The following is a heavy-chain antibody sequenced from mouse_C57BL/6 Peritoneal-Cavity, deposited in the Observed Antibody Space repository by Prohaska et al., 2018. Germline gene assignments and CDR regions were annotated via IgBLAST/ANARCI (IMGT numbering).Heavy chain of an antibody. CDR1: GYTFTDHT. J-gene: IGHJ2*01. CDR2: IYPRGGST. D-gene: IGHD2-1*01. CDR3: ARYYYGNSYYFDY. Sequence: QVQLQQSDAELVKPGASVKISCKVSGYTFTDHTIHWMKQRPEQGLEWIGYIYPRGGSTKYNEKFKGKATLIADKSSSTAYMQLNSLTSEDSAVYFCARYYYGNSYYFDYWGQGTTLTVSS. V-gene: IGHV1-78*01.